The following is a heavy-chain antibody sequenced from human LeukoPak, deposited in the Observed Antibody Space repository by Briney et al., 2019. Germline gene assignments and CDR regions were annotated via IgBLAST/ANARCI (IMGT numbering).Heavy chain of an antibody. CDR2: IKQDGSEK. D-gene: IGHD3-10*01. J-gene: IGHJ3*02. Sequence: HPGGSLRLSCAASGFTFSSSWMSWVRQAPGKGLEWVANIKQDGSEKYYVDSVKGRFTISRDNAKNSLYLQMNSLRAEDTAVYYCARDAGWGEPFDIWGQGTMVTVSS. V-gene: IGHV3-7*01. CDR3: ARDAGWGEPFDI. CDR1: GFTFSSSW.